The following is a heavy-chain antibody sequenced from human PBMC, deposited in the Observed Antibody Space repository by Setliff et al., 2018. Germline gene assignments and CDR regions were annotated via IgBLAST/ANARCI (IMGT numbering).Heavy chain of an antibody. J-gene: IGHJ5*02. CDR2: RKEDGSEK. V-gene: IGHV3-7*01. CDR1: RFTFSNYW. D-gene: IGHD5-12*01. CDR3: ARGGYDYDIPCFDP. Sequence: GGSLRLSCAASRFTFSNYWMNWVRQAPGKGLEWVANRKEDGSEKYYVDSVKGRFTISRDNAKNSLELQVNSLRGEDTAVYFCARGGYDYDIPCFDPWGQGTLVTVSS.